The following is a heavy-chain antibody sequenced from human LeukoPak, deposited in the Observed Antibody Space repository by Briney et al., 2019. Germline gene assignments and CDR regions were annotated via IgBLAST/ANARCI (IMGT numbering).Heavy chain of an antibody. CDR3: ARVGDWNDLVY. Sequence: SQTLSLTCTVAGGSISPYYWSWIRQTPGKGLEWIGYILYSGTTTNYNPSLKSRVTISVDTSKNQFSLTLSSVTAADTAVYCCARVGDWNDLVYWGQGTLVTVSS. CDR2: ILYSGTT. CDR1: GGSISPYY. J-gene: IGHJ4*02. V-gene: IGHV4-59*01. D-gene: IGHD1-1*01.